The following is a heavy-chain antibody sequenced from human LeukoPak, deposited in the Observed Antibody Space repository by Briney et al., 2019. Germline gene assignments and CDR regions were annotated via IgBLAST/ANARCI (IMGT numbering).Heavy chain of an antibody. J-gene: IGHJ6*02. Sequence: GESLKISCKGSGYIFSTNWIGWVRQMPGKGLEWKGIIYPSDSDTRYNPSFQGQVIISADKSISTAYLQWSSLKASDTAMYYCARGGRSSYGMDVWGQGTTVTVSS. CDR1: GYIFSTNW. D-gene: IGHD1-26*01. V-gene: IGHV5-51*03. CDR2: IYPSDSDT. CDR3: ARGGRSSYGMDV.